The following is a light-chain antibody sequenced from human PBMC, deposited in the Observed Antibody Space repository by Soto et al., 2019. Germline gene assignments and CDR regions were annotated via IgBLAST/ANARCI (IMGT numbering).Light chain of an antibody. V-gene: IGKV1-5*01. CDR1: QGVNIW. J-gene: IGKJ1*01. CDR3: QQYNSYSPWT. CDR2: DAS. Sequence: DIQMTQSPSTLSASVGDRVTITCRASQGVNIWLAWYQQKPGKAPKLLIYDASSLESGVPSRFSGSGSGTEFTLTISSLQPDDFATYYCQQYNSYSPWTFGQGTKVDI.